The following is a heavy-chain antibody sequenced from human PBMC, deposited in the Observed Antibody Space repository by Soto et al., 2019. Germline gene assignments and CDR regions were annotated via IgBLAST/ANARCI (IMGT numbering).Heavy chain of an antibody. J-gene: IGHJ4*02. V-gene: IGHV3-30*01. D-gene: IGHD3-3*01. CDR2: ISYDGSNK. Sequence: PGGSLRLSCAASGFTFSSYSMHWVRQAPGKGLEWVAVISYDGSNKYYADSVKGRFTISRDNSKNTLYLQMNSLRAGDTAVYYCARDGYDFWSGYSPPDYWGQGTLVTVSS. CDR1: GFTFSSYS. CDR3: ARDGYDFWSGYSPPDY.